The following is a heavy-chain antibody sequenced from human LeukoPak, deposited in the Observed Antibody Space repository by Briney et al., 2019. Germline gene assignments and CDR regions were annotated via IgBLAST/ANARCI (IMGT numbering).Heavy chain of an antibody. CDR1: GGSISGQY. D-gene: IGHD3-10*01. CDR2: IYYTGIT. CDR3: ARVSYHYYSGNYGWYFDY. V-gene: IGHV4-59*11. J-gene: IGHJ4*02. Sequence: PSETLSLTCTVSGGSISGQYWSLIRQPPGKGLEWIGYIYYTGITKYNPSLKSRVTISVDTSKNQFSLRLTSVTAADTAVYYCARVSYHYYSGNYGWYFDYWGQGTLVTVPS.